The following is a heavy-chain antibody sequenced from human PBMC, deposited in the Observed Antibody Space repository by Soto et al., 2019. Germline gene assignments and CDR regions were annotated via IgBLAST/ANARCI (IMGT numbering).Heavy chain of an antibody. D-gene: IGHD3-10*01. V-gene: IGHV1-18*04. CDR3: AREIGDRRLGS. J-gene: IGHJ5*01. CDR1: GYTFTNFG. CDR2: ISAYNGAT. Sequence: ASVKVSCKASGYTFTNFGISWVRQAPGQGLEWMGWISAYNGATNYAQKFQGRVTMTTDTSTSTAYMELRSLRYDDTAVYFCAREIGDRRLGSWGPGTLVTVST.